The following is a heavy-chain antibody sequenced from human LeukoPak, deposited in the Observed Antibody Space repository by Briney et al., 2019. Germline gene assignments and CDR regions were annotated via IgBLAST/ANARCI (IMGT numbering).Heavy chain of an antibody. CDR1: GFTSCSYV. Sequence: GGSPRLSRAASGFTSCSYVVHWVCQAPGKGLEWVSVISGSGASTYSADSVKGRFTISRDNSKNTLSLQMNNLRDEDTALYYCAKDLAESAISSFDYWGQRTLVIVSS. CDR2: ISGSGAST. D-gene: IGHD3-3*01. V-gene: IGHV3-23*01. J-gene: IGHJ4*02. CDR3: AKDLAESAISSFDY.